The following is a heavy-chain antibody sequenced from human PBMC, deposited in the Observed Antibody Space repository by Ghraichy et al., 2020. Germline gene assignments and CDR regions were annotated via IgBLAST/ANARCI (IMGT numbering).Heavy chain of an antibody. V-gene: IGHV4-4*07. D-gene: IGHD6-19*01. Sequence: SETLSLTCTVSGGSISSYYWRWIRQPAGKGLEWIGRIYTSGSTNYNPSLKSRVTMSVDTSKNQFSLTLSSVTAADTAVYYCARDGSGWTHHSFDPWGQGTLVTVSS. CDR2: IYTSGST. CDR3: ARDGSGWTHHSFDP. J-gene: IGHJ5*02. CDR1: GGSISSYY.